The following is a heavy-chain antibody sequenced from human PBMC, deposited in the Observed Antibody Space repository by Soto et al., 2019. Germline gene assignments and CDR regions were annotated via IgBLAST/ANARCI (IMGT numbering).Heavy chain of an antibody. CDR3: AKGSPYSASYKEDGFDI. CDR1: GFTFSSYA. D-gene: IGHD1-26*01. CDR2: ISGSGGST. J-gene: IGHJ3*02. Sequence: LRLSCEASGFTFSSYAMSWVRQAPGRGLEWVSSISGSGGSTYHADSVNGRFTISRDNSKNTAFLQMNSLRAEDTAVYYCAKGSPYSASYKEDGFDIWGQGSLVTVS. V-gene: IGHV3-23*01.